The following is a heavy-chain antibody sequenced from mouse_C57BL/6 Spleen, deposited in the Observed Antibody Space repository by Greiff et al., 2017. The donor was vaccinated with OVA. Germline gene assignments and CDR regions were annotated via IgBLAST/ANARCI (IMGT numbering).Heavy chain of an antibody. Sequence: QVQLQQPGAELVKPGASVKLSCKASGYTFTSYWMHWVKQRPGQGLEWIGMIHPNSGSTNYNEKFKSKATLTVDKSSSTAYMQLSSLTSEDSAVYYCARRVDGKGIYAMDDWGQGTTVTVSS. CDR1: GYTFTSYW. J-gene: IGHJ4*01. V-gene: IGHV1-64*01. D-gene: IGHD1-1*01. CDR2: IHPNSGST. CDR3: ARRVDGKGIYAMDD.